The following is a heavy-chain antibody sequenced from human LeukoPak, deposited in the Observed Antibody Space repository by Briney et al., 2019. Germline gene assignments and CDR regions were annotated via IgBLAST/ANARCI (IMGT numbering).Heavy chain of an antibody. Sequence: GGSLRLSCAASGFTFSSYSMNWVRQAPGKGLEWVSYISSSSSTICYADSVKGRFTISRDNAKNSLYLQMNSLRAEDTAVYYCARDGLLWFGELSAPNFDYWGQGTLVTVSS. CDR1: GFTFSSYS. D-gene: IGHD3-10*01. CDR3: ARDGLLWFGELSAPNFDY. CDR2: ISSSSSTI. V-gene: IGHV3-48*01. J-gene: IGHJ4*02.